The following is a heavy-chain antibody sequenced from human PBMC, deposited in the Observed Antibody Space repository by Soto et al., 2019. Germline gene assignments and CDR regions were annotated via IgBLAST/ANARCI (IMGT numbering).Heavy chain of an antibody. D-gene: IGHD3-16*01. CDR3: ARDPWAADY. J-gene: IGHJ4*02. CDR2: IYSGGST. Sequence: EVQLVESGGGLVQPGGSLRLSCAASGFTVSTKYMSWVRQAQGKGLEWVSVIYSGGSTFYADSVRGRFTISRDNSKHTVNLQMNSLRAEDTAVYYCARDPWAADYWGQGTLVTVSS. CDR1: GFTVSTKY. V-gene: IGHV3-66*01.